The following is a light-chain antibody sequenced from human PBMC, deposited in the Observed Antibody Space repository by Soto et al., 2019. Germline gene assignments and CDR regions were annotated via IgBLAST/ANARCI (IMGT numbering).Light chain of an antibody. Sequence: DIQMTQSPSTLSASVGDRVTITCRASQSISSWLAWYQQKPGKAPKLLIYKASSLESGVQSRFSGSGSGKKVTLTISSLQPDDYATYYCQQYNSYPWTFGQGTKVEIK. CDR2: KAS. CDR1: QSISSW. V-gene: IGKV1-5*03. J-gene: IGKJ1*01. CDR3: QQYNSYPWT.